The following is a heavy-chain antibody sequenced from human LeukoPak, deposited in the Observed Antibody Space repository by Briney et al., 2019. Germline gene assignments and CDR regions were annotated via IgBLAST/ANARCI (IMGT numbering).Heavy chain of an antibody. J-gene: IGHJ6*02. Sequence: PGRSLRLSCAASGFTFSSYGMHWVRQAPGKGLEWVAVISYDGSNKYYADSVKGRFTISRDNSKNTLYLQMNSLRAEDTAVYYCAKDVSGAQLLRLYYYYGMDVWGQGTTVTVSS. D-gene: IGHD2-2*01. CDR2: ISYDGSNK. CDR1: GFTFSSYG. V-gene: IGHV3-30*18. CDR3: AKDVSGAQLLRLYYYYGMDV.